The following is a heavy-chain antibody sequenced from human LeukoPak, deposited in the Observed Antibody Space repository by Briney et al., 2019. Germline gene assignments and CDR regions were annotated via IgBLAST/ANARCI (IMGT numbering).Heavy chain of an antibody. CDR2: IHTSGST. V-gene: IGHV4-4*09. D-gene: IGHD3-22*01. Sequence: KPSETLSLTCTVPGDSISNYYWSWIRQTPGKGLEWIGYIHTSGSTYYNPSLKSRVTISVDTSKNQFSLKLSSVTAADTAVYFCARGYYDTSAYSNPFDFWGQGTLVTVSS. J-gene: IGHJ4*02. CDR3: ARGYYDTSAYSNPFDF. CDR1: GDSISNYY.